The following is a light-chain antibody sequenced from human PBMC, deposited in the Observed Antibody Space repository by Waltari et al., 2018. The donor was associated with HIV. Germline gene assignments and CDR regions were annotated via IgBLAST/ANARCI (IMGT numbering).Light chain of an antibody. J-gene: IGLJ2*01. CDR1: SSNIRNSN. CDR3: AAWDDSLDGPVV. CDR2: RNT. V-gene: IGLV1-47*01. Sequence: QSVLTQPPSASGTPGQRVTISCSGSSSNIRNSNVYWYQQVPGTAPKLIIHRNTQRPSGVPDRFPGSKSGTSASLAISGLRSEDEADYYCAAWDDSLDGPVVFGGGTKLTVV.